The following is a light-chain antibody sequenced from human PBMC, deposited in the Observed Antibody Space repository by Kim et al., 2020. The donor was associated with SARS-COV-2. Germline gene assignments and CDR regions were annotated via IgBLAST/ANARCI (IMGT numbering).Light chain of an antibody. CDR1: QFVSSS. Sequence: VSAFLGDRVTISCRASQFVSSSVAWYQQKPGKAPKLLLYASSSLRSGVSPRFSGSGSGTDFTLTITNVQPEDFATYYCQQTDTLPYTFGQGTKLE. CDR2: ASS. V-gene: IGKV1-12*01. CDR3: QQTDTLPYT. J-gene: IGKJ2*01.